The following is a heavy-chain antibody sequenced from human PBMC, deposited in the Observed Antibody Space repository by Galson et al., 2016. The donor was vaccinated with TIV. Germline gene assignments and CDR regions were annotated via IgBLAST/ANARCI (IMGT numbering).Heavy chain of an antibody. D-gene: IGHD3-22*01. CDR1: GGTFSSYA. CDR3: ARGETYYDSKYFHH. Sequence: SVKVSCKASGGTFSSYAISWMRQAPGQGLEWMGGIIGMSGTTNYAQKFQGRVTITADEITSTAYMELSSLRSDDTAVYFCARGETYYDSKYFHHWGQGTLVTVSS. V-gene: IGHV1-69*13. J-gene: IGHJ1*01. CDR2: IIGMSGTT.